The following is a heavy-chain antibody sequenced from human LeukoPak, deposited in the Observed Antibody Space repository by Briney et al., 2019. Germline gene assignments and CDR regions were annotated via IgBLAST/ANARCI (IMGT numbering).Heavy chain of an antibody. V-gene: IGHV3-11*01. Sequence: GGSLRLSCAASGFTFSDYYMSWIRQAPGKGLEWVSYISSSGRTIYYADSVKGRFTISRDNAKNSLYLQMNSLRAENTAVYYCARDTATLRAFDIWGQGTMVTVSS. J-gene: IGHJ3*02. CDR3: ARDTATLRAFDI. CDR2: ISSSGRTI. D-gene: IGHD5-18*01. CDR1: GFTFSDYY.